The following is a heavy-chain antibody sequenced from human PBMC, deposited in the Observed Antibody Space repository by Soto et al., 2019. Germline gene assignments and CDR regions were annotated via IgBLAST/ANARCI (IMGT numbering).Heavy chain of an antibody. J-gene: IGHJ3*02. Sequence: QSQTLSLTCAISGDSVPSNSAAWNWIRQSPSRGLEWLGRTYYRSKWYNDYAVSVKSRITINPDTSKNQFSLQLNSVTPEDTAVYYCARAPLSVGETPGDAFDIWGQGTMVTVSS. D-gene: IGHD3-16*01. CDR1: GDSVPSNSAA. V-gene: IGHV6-1*01. CDR2: TYYRSKWYN. CDR3: ARAPLSVGETPGDAFDI.